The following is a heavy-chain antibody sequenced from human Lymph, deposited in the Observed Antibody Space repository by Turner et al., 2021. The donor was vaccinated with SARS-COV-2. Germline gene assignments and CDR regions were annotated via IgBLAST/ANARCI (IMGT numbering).Heavy chain of an antibody. Sequence: QVQLVESGGGVVQPGRSLRLSCEASGFTFRGYGMHWVRQAPGKGLEWVAVISYDGSNKYYADSVKGRFTISRDNSKNTLFLQMNSLRAEDTAVYYCAKMGGVYCSGGNCYSGRLDYWGQGTLVTVSS. CDR3: AKMGGVYCSGGNCYSGRLDY. CDR2: ISYDGSNK. V-gene: IGHV3-30*18. CDR1: GFTFRGYG. D-gene: IGHD2-15*01. J-gene: IGHJ4*02.